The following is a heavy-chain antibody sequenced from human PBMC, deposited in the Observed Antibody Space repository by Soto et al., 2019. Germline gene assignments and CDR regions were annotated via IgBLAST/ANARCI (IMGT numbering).Heavy chain of an antibody. CDR1: GFTFTLHY. J-gene: IGHJ4*02. Sequence: QVQLVQSGAEVTEPGASVKVSCKTFGFTFTLHYIHWVRQAPGQGLEWLGMVNAGDGSATYAREFRDKVSMTWDTSTSTVYLDLSSLKSEDTAIYYCARERDSFDYWGQGTLVSVSP. CDR2: VNAGDGSA. CDR3: ARERDSFDY. D-gene: IGHD3-22*01. V-gene: IGHV1-46*01.